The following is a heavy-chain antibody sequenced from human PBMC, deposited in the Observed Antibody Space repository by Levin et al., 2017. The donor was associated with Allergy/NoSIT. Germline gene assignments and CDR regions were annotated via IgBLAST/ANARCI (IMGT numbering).Heavy chain of an antibody. J-gene: IGHJ4*02. CDR1: GFTFSTYS. Sequence: GASVKVSCAASGFTFSTYSLSWVRQAPGKGLEWVSSISHGTILIYYADSVEGRFTISRDDAKNSLYLQLNSLRAEDTGVYYCVREGLNYPPDYWGQGTLVTVSS. V-gene: IGHV3-21*01. D-gene: IGHD1-7*01. CDR2: ISHGTILI. CDR3: VREGLNYPPDY.